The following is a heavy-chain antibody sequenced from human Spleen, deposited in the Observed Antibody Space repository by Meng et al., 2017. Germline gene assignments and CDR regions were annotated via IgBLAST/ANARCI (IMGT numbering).Heavy chain of an antibody. CDR1: GGSIRTSGYY. J-gene: IGHJ5*02. CDR3: VRSSGWVRTGFDP. D-gene: IGHD6-19*01. V-gene: IGHV4-39*01. CDR2: IGHSGIT. Sequence: QPQLQESGPGLGKPSEALSLTCSVSGGSIRTSGYYWGWIRQPPGKGLEWIGSIGHSGITYYSPSLKSRVTVSIDTSTSQFSLKLTSVTAADTAVYYCVRSSGWVRTGFDPWGQGTLVTVSS.